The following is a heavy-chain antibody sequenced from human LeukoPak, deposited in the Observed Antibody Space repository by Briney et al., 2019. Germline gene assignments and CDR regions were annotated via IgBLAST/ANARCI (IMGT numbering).Heavy chain of an antibody. D-gene: IGHD5-12*01. CDR3: AREGSGYEPSYDY. CDR2: IIPILGIA. J-gene: IGHJ4*01. Sequence: ASVKVSCKASGGTFSSYAISWVQQAPGQGLEWVGRIIPILGIANYAQKFQGRVTITADKSTSTAYMELSSLRSEDTAVYYCAREGSGYEPSYDYWGQGTLVTVSS. V-gene: IGHV1-69*04. CDR1: GGTFSSYA.